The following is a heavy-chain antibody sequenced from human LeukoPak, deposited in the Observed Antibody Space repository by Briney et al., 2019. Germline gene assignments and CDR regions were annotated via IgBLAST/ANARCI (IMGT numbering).Heavy chain of an antibody. Sequence: GSLRLSCVTSGFPFTTYWIHWIRQAPGKGLEWVSRLSSDGSRSTYADSVKGRFIISRDNAKKTVYLQMNSLRVEDTAFYFCARFAAYEYHFDYWGRGALVTVSS. CDR3: ARFAAYEYHFDY. CDR1: GFPFTTYW. D-gene: IGHD5-12*01. CDR2: LSSDGSRS. J-gene: IGHJ4*02. V-gene: IGHV3-74*03.